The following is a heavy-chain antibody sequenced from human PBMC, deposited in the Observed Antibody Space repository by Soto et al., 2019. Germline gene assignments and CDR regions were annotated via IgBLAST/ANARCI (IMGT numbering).Heavy chain of an antibody. CDR1: GFTFSSYG. J-gene: IGHJ4*02. V-gene: IGHV3-33*01. CDR3: ARDLKYSSSPLAHDY. CDR2: IWYDGSNK. D-gene: IGHD6-13*01. Sequence: PGGSLRLSCAASGFTFSSYGMHWVRQAPGKGLEWVAVIWYDGSNKYYADSVKGRFTISRDNSKNTLYLQMNSLRAEDTAVYYCARDLKYSSSPLAHDYWGQGTLVTVSS.